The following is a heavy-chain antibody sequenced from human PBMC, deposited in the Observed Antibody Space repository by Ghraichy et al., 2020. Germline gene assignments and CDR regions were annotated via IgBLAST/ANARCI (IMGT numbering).Heavy chain of an antibody. D-gene: IGHD3-10*01. V-gene: IGHV1-69*13. CDR2: IIPIFGTA. Sequence: SVKVSCKASGGTFSSYAISWVRQAPGQGLEWMGGIIPIFGTANYAQKFQGRVTITADESTSTAYMELSSLRSEDTAGYYCARAPLGSGGVDYWGQGTRVTVSS. J-gene: IGHJ4*02. CDR1: GGTFSSYA. CDR3: ARAPLGSGGVDY.